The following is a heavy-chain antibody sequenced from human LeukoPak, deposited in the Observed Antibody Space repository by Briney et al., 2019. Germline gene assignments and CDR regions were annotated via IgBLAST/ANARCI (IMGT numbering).Heavy chain of an antibody. CDR1: GVSFSGYY. V-gene: IGHV3-23*01. CDR2: ISGSGGST. J-gene: IGHJ4*02. CDR3: AKDLASMSLCDY. D-gene: IGHD2/OR15-2a*01. Sequence: ETLSLTCTVYGVSFSGYYWSWIHQPPGKGLEWVSVISGSGGSTYYADSVKGRFTISRDNSKNTLYLQMNSLRAEDTAVYYCAKDLASMSLCDYWGQGTPVTVSS.